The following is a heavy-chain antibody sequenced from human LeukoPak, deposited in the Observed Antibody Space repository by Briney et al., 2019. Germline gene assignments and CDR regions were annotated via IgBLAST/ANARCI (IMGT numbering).Heavy chain of an antibody. CDR1: GGSISSSSYY. V-gene: IGHV4-61*01. J-gene: IGHJ5*02. Sequence: PSETLSLTCTVSGGSISSSSYYWSWIRQPPGKGLEWIGYIYYSGSTNYNPSLKSRVTISVDTSKNQFSLKLSSVTAADTAVYYCAREAAAVTGALDPWGQGTLVTVSS. CDR3: AREAAAVTGALDP. CDR2: IYYSGST. D-gene: IGHD6-13*01.